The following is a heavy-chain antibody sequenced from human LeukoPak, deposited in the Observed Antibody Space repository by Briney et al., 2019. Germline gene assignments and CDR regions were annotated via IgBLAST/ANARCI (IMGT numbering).Heavy chain of an antibody. CDR3: ARHRGNYYDSSGYYRFDY. D-gene: IGHD3-22*01. J-gene: IGHJ4*02. CDR2: IYHSGST. V-gene: IGHV4-38-2*01. Sequence: SETLSLTCAVSGYSISSGYYWGWIRQPPGKGLEWIGSIYHSGSTYYNPSLQSRVTISVDTSKNQFSLKLSSVTAADTAVYYCARHRGNYYDSSGYYRFDYWGQGTLVTVSS. CDR1: GYSISSGYY.